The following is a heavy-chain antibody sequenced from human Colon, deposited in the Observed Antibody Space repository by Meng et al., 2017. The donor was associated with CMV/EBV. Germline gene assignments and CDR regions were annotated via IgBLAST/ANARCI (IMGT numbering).Heavy chain of an antibody. D-gene: IGHD3/OR15-3a*01. CDR3: ARGGLVYDYGEEYYYFYGIDV. V-gene: IGHV4-34*01. CDR2: INHRGNT. Sequence: SETLSLTCAVSGGSFSSYYWSWIRETPGKGLEWIGEINHRGNTNYNLSLKSRTSISIDTSKNQFSLKLRSVTAADTAVYYCARGGLVYDYGEEYYYFYGIDVWAQGTPVTVSS. J-gene: IGHJ6*02. CDR1: GGSFSSYY.